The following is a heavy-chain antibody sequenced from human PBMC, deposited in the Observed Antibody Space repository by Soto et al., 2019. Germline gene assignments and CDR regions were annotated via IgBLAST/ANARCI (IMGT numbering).Heavy chain of an antibody. D-gene: IGHD1-26*01. Sequence: ELHLVESGGGLVQPGGSLRLSCAASGFTLSDHYMSWIRQAPGKGLEWVANIKQDASDIYYVDSMKGRFTISRDNAKKSVYLQMDSLKAEDTAVYYCARESIVGSADDAFDVWGQGTLVTVSS. CDR2: IKQDASDI. J-gene: IGHJ3*01. V-gene: IGHV3-7*04. CDR1: GFTLSDHY. CDR3: ARESIVGSADDAFDV.